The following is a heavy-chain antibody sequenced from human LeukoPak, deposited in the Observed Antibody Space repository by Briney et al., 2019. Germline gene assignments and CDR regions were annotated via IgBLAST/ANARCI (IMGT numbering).Heavy chain of an antibody. D-gene: IGHD3-10*01. V-gene: IGHV3-66*02. Sequence: GGSLRVSCAASGFTFSSYSMNWVRQAPGKGLEWVSVIYSGGSTYYADSVKGRFTISRDNSKNTLYLQMNSLRAEDTAVYYCVRDRGPGWGQGTMVTVSS. J-gene: IGHJ3*01. CDR1: GFTFSSYS. CDR3: VRDRGPG. CDR2: IYSGGST.